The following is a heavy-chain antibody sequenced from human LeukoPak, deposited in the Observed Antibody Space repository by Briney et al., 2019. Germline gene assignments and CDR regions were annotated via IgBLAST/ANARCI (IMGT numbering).Heavy chain of an antibody. D-gene: IGHD3-16*01. Sequence: PSETLSLTCTVSGGSLSSYYWSWIRQPPGKGLEWIGYMYYSGNTNYNPSLKSRVTISVDTSKNQLSLKLSSVTAADTAVYYCAREPHYDTIDYWGQGTLVTVSS. V-gene: IGHV4-59*01. CDR2: MYYSGNT. J-gene: IGHJ4*02. CDR3: AREPHYDTIDY. CDR1: GGSLSSYY.